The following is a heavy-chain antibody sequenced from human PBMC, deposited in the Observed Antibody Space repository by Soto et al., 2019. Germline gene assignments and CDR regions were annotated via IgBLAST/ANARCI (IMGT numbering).Heavy chain of an antibody. CDR1: GFTFTSSA. J-gene: IGHJ4*02. CDR3: AAAPVAGTSGLDY. CDR2: IVVGSGNT. Sequence: SVKVSCKASGFTFTSSAVQWVRQARGQRLEWIGWIVVGSGNTNYAQKFQERVTITRDMSTSTAYMELSSLRSEDTAVYYCAAAPVAGTSGLDYWGQGTLVTVSS. D-gene: IGHD6-19*01. V-gene: IGHV1-58*01.